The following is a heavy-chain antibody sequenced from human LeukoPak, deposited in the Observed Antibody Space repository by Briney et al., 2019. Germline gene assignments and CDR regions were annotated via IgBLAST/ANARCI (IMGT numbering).Heavy chain of an antibody. CDR3: ASRAGLGIGLDAFDI. D-gene: IGHD3/OR15-3a*01. V-gene: IGHV5-51*01. Sequence: GESLKISCKGSGYSLTSYWIGWVRQMPGKGLEWMGIIYPGDSDTRYSPSFQGQVTISADKSISTAYLQWSSLKASDTAMYYCASRAGLGIGLDAFDIWGQGTMVTVSS. CDR2: IYPGDSDT. J-gene: IGHJ3*02. CDR1: GYSLTSYW.